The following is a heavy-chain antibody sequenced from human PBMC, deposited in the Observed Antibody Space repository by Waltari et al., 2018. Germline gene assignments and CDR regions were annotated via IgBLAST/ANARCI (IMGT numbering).Heavy chain of an antibody. CDR3: VLPDRSSWAHFDY. CDR2: INSDGSSI. CDR1: GLTFSRYW. J-gene: IGHJ4*02. Sequence: EVQLVESGGGLVQPGGSVRLSCAASGLTFSRYWRDWVRQAPGTGLVWVSRINSDGSSITYADFVKGRFSMSRDKAKNTLYLQMDSLRAEDTAVYYCVLPDRSSWAHFDYWGQGTLVTVSS. V-gene: IGHV3-74*03. D-gene: IGHD6-13*01.